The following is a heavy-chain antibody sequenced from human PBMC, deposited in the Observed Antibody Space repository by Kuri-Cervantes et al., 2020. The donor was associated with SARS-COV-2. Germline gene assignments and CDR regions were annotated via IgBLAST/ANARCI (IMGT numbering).Heavy chain of an antibody. CDR3: ARDRNYYDSSGYYHNWFDP. D-gene: IGHD3-22*01. Sequence: GESLKISCAASGFTFSSYAMHWVRQAPGKGLEWVAVISYDGSNKYYADSVKGRFTISRDNSKNTLYLQMNSLRAEDTAVYYCARDRNYYDSSGYYHNWFDPWGQGTLVTVSS. CDR1: GFTFSSYA. V-gene: IGHV3-30*04. CDR2: ISYDGSNK. J-gene: IGHJ5*02.